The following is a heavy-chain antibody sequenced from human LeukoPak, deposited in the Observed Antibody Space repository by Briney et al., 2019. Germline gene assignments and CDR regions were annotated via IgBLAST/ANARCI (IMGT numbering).Heavy chain of an antibody. J-gene: IGHJ4*02. D-gene: IGHD5-18*01. CDR2: INPNSGGT. Sequence: ASVKVSCKASGYTFTGYYMHWVRQAPGQGLEWMGWINPNSGGTNYAQKFQGRVTMTRDTSISTAYMELSRLRSDDTAVYYCVRHRRRPELWFNGGYFDYWGQGTLVTVSS. CDR3: VRHRRRPELWFNGGYFDY. CDR1: GYTFTGYY. V-gene: IGHV1-2*02.